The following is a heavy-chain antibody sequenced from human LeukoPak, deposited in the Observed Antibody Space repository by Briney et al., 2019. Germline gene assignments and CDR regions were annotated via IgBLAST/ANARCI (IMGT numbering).Heavy chain of an antibody. CDR2: INPNSGGT. J-gene: IGHJ4*02. V-gene: IGHV1-2*02. CDR1: GYTFTSYY. CDR3: ARDSGLRKIAAAGIKY. D-gene: IGHD6-13*01. Sequence: ASVKVSCKASGYTFTSYYMHWVRQAPGQGLEWMGWINPNSGGTNYAQKFQGRVTMTRDTSISTAYMELSRLRSDDTAVYYCARDSGLRKIAAAGIKYWGQGTLVTVSS.